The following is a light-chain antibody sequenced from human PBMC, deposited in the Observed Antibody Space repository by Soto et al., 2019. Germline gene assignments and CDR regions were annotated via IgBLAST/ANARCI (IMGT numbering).Light chain of an antibody. CDR3: CSYAGSYTSYV. CDR1: SSDVGGYNY. Sequence: QSALTQPRSVSGSPGQSVTISCTGTSSDVGGYNYVSWYQHHPGKVPKLMVFDVNKRPSGVPDRFSGSKSGNTASLTISGLQAEDEADYYCCSYAGSYTSYVFGTGTQLTVL. CDR2: DVN. J-gene: IGLJ1*01. V-gene: IGLV2-11*01.